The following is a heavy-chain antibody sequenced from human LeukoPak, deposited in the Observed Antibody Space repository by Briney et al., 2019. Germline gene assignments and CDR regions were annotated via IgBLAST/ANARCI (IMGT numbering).Heavy chain of an antibody. Sequence: PGRSLRLSCAASGFTFDDYAMHWVRQAPGKGLEWVSGISWNSGSIGYADSVKGRFTISRDNAKNSLYLQMNSLRAEDTALYYCASCSSTSCYGENWFDPWGQGTLVTVSS. D-gene: IGHD2-2*01. CDR2: ISWNSGSI. CDR1: GFTFDDYA. J-gene: IGHJ5*02. CDR3: ASCSSTSCYGENWFDP. V-gene: IGHV3-9*01.